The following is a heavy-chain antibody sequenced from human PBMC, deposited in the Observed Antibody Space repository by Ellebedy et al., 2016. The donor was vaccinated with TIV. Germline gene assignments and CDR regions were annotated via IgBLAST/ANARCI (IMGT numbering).Heavy chain of an antibody. Sequence: AASVKVSCKASGYPFTGYYIHWVRQAPGQGLEWMGWINPNSGGTNYAQKFQGRVTMTRDTSISTAYMELSRLRSDDTAVYYCARVISEYCSGGSCYFNYWGQGTLVTVSS. J-gene: IGHJ4*02. CDR1: GYPFTGYY. D-gene: IGHD2-15*01. CDR3: ARVISEYCSGGSCYFNY. CDR2: INPNSGGT. V-gene: IGHV1-2*02.